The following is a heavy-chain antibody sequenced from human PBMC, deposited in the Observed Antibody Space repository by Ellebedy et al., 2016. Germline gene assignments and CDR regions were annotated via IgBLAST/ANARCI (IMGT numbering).Heavy chain of an antibody. Sequence: GESLKISCAASGFTVSSSYVSWVRQAPGKGLEWVSMSSPGGTMHYADYVKGRFTMSRDNAENSLFLQMHSLRAEDTAVYYCARNSEYTYWNWFDPWGQGTLVTVSS. J-gene: IGHJ5*02. V-gene: IGHV3-53*01. CDR1: GFTVSSSY. CDR3: ARNSEYTYWNWFDP. CDR2: SSPGGTM. D-gene: IGHD2-8*02.